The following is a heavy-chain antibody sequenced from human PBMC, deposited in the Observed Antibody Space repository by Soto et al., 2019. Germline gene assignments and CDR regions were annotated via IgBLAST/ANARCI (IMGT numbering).Heavy chain of an antibody. CDR3: ARDPFSSGYYYGSHDAFDI. J-gene: IGHJ3*02. CDR2: IYYSGNT. Sequence: AETLSLTCTVSGGSISGDYWSWIRQPPGKGLEWIGYIYYSGNTDYNPSLKSRVTISVDTSRNQFSLKLSSVTAADTAVYYCARDPFSSGYYYGSHDAFDIWGQGTMVTVSS. CDR1: GGSISGDY. D-gene: IGHD3-22*01. V-gene: IGHV4-59*01.